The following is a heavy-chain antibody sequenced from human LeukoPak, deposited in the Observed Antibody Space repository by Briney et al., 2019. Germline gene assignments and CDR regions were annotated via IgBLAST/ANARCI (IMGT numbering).Heavy chain of an antibody. CDR1: GFTFSSYG. Sequence: PGGSLRLSCAASGFTFSSYGMHWVRQAPGRGLEWVTYIWYDGSDADYADPVKGRFTISRDNSKNTLYLQMNSLRAEDTAVYYCARYTTGHGFDVWGQGTLVTVSS. CDR3: ARYTTGHGFDV. D-gene: IGHD2/OR15-2a*01. CDR2: IWYDGSDA. J-gene: IGHJ4*02. V-gene: IGHV3-33*01.